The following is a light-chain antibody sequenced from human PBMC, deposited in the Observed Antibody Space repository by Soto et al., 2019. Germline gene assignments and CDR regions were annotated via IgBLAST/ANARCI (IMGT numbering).Light chain of an antibody. CDR2: GAS. CDR3: QQYSIWPYT. V-gene: IGKV3-15*01. J-gene: IGKJ2*01. CDR1: QSVSSN. Sequence: EIVMTQSPATLSVSPGERATLSCRASQSVSSNLAWYQQKLGQAPRLLIYGASTRATGIPARFSGSGSKTEFTLTISSLQSEDFAVYYCQQYSIWPYTFGQGTKLESK.